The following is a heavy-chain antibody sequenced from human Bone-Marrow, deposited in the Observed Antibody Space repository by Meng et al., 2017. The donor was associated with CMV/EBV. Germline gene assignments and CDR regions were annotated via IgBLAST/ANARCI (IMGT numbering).Heavy chain of an antibody. V-gene: IGHV3-66*01. D-gene: IGHD3-10*01. J-gene: IGHJ4*02. Sequence: EDSGLNRDSNHKLWVRQGPGKGLEWDSLIYSGGATSYADSVKGRFNISRDTSKNTVFLQMNSLRVEDTAIYYCARDGRSFGGSSPDWGQGALVTVSS. CDR3: ARDGRSFGGSSPD. CDR2: IYSGGAT. CDR1: GLNRDSNH.